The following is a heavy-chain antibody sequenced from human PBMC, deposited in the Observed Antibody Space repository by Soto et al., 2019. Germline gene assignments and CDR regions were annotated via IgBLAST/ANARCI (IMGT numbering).Heavy chain of an antibody. CDR1: GGSISSGGYY. D-gene: IGHD3-10*01. CDR2: IYSSGST. Sequence: QVQLQESGPGLVKPSQTLSLTCTVSGGSISSGGYYWSWIRQHPGKGLEWIGYIYSSGSTYYNPSLKSRVTISVDTSKNQFSLKLSSVTAADTAVYYCARDRGFGGYYGSGSYSAIDYWGQGTLVTVSS. V-gene: IGHV4-31*03. CDR3: ARDRGFGGYYGSGSYSAIDY. J-gene: IGHJ4*02.